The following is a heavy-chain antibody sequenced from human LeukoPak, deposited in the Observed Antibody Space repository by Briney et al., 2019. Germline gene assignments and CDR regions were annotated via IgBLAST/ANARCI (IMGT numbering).Heavy chain of an antibody. CDR1: GFTFSSYG. CDR3: ARDIAVAGMYYYYGMDV. J-gene: IGHJ6*02. D-gene: IGHD6-19*01. V-gene: IGHV3-33*08. CDR2: IWYDGSNK. Sequence: PGGSLRLSCAASGFTFSSYGMHWVRQAPGKGLEWVAVIWYDGSNKYYADSVKGRFTISRDNSKNTLYLQMNSLRAEDTAVYYCARDIAVAGMYYYYGMDVWGQGTTVTVSS.